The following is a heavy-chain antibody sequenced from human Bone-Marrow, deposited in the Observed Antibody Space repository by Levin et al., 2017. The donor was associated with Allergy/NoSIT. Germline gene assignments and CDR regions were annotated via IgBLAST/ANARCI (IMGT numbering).Heavy chain of an antibody. D-gene: IGHD3-10*01. V-gene: IGHV3-53*01. CDR1: GFTVSSNH. CDR2: IYSGGRG. Sequence: PGASVKVSCAASGFTVSSNHMSWVRQAPGKGLEWVSLIYSGGRGYYADSVRGRFTISRDNSKNTLYLQLNSLRAEDTAVYYCAIYGSGNDYSAFDIWGQGTMVTVSS. CDR3: AIYGSGNDYSAFDI. J-gene: IGHJ3*02.